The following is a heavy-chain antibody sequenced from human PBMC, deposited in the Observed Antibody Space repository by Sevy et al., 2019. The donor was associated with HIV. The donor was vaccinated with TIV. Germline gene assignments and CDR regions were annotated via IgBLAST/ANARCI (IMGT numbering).Heavy chain of an antibody. CDR2: ISYDGSNK. CDR1: GFTFSSYA. Sequence: GGSLRLSCVASGFTFSSYAMHWVRQAPGKGLEWVAVISYDGSNKYYADSVKGRFTISRDNSKNTLYLQMNSLRAEDTAVYYCARDTPDYWGQGTLVTVSS. J-gene: IGHJ4*02. CDR3: ARDTPDY. V-gene: IGHV3-30-3*01.